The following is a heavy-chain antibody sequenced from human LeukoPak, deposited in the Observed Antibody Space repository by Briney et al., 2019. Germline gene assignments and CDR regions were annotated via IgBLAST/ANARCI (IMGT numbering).Heavy chain of an antibody. J-gene: IGHJ3*02. V-gene: IGHV4-59*01. CDR1: GGSISSYY. Sequence: SETLSLTCTVSGGSISSYYWSWIRQPPGKGLEWIGYTYYSGSTNYNPSLKSRVTISVDTSKNQFSLKLSSVTAADTAVYYCAREYYYDSSGYYLAFDIWGQGTMVTVSS. CDR2: TYYSGST. CDR3: AREYYYDSSGYYLAFDI. D-gene: IGHD3-22*01.